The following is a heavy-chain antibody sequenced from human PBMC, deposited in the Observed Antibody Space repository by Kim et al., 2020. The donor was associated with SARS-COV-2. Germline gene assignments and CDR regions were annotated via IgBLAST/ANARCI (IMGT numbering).Heavy chain of an antibody. CDR2: IIPIFGTA. CDR1: GGTFSSYA. V-gene: IGHV1-69*13. D-gene: IGHD3-10*01. CDR3: ARVKLLWFGELPSGGMDV. Sequence: SVKVSCKASGGTFSSYAISWVRQAPGQGLEWMGGIIPIFGTANYAQKFQGRVTITADESTSTAYMELSSLRSEDTAVYYCARVKLLWFGELPSGGMDVWGQGTTVTVSS. J-gene: IGHJ6*02.